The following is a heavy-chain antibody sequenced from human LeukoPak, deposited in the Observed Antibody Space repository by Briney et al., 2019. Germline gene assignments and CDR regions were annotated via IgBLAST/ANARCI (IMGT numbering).Heavy chain of an antibody. CDR3: AREPYYDFWSGYYTGLVGHYFDY. CDR2: IYYSGST. Sequence: PSETLSLTCTVSGGSISSSSYYWGWIRQPPGKGLEWIGSIYYSGSTYYNPSLKSRVTISVDTSKNQFSLKLSSVTAADTAVYYCAREPYYDFWSGYYTGLVGHYFDYWGQGTLVTVSS. J-gene: IGHJ4*02. D-gene: IGHD3-3*01. V-gene: IGHV4-39*07. CDR1: GGSISSSSYY.